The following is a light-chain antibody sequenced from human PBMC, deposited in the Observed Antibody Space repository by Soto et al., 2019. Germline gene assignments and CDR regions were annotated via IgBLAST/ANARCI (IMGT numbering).Light chain of an antibody. CDR3: QQHNDYPLT. CDR1: QGINNY. J-gene: IGKJ4*01. Sequence: IQLTQSPSSLSASVGDRVTITCRASQGINNYLGWYQQKPGKAPKLLICAASTLQSGVPSRFSGSGSGTDFTLAISSLLPDYFATYYCQQHNDYPLTFGGGTKVDIK. CDR2: AAS. V-gene: IGKV1-9*01.